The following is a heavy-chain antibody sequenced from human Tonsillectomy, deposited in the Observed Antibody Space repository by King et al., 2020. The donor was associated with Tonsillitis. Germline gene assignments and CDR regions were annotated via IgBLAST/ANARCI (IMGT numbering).Heavy chain of an antibody. CDR3: ARQDDFWNGYVFYYGMDV. J-gene: IGHJ6*02. V-gene: IGHV3-74*01. Sequence: VQLVESGGGLVQPGGSLRLSCAASGFTFSRYWMHWVRLAPGKRLVWVSRISSDGSSTTYADSVKGRFTISRDNAKNTLYLQMNSLRAEDTAVYYWARQDDFWNGYVFYYGMDVWGQGTTVTVSS. CDR1: GFTFSRYW. CDR2: ISSDGSST. D-gene: IGHD3-3*01.